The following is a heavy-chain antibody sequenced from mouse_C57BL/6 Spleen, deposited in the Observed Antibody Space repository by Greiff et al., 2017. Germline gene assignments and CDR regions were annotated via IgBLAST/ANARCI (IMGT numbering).Heavy chain of an antibody. CDR3: ARGYGSSYGDFDV. V-gene: IGHV1-82*01. D-gene: IGHD1-1*01. CDR2: IYPGDGDT. J-gene: IGHJ1*03. CDR1: GYAFSSSW. Sequence: VQLQQSGPELVKPGASVKISCKASGYAFSSSWMNWVKQRPGKGLEWIGRIYPGDGDTNYNGKFKGKATLTADKSSSTAYMQLSSLTSEDSAVYFCARGYGSSYGDFDVWGTGTTVTVSS.